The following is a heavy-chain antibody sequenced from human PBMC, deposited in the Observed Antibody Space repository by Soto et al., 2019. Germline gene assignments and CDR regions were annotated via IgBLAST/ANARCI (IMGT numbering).Heavy chain of an antibody. J-gene: IGHJ6*03. V-gene: IGHV3-33*01. D-gene: IGHD2-2*01. CDR3: ATRYCSITSCYNHHYYLAF. Sequence: GGSLRLSCAASGFTFSSYGMHWVRQAPGKGLEWVAVIWYDGSNKYYADSVKGRFTISRDNSKNTLYLQMNSLRAEDTAVYYCATRYCSITSCYNHHYYLAFPAQGTTVPVSS. CDR2: IWYDGSNK. CDR1: GFTFSSYG.